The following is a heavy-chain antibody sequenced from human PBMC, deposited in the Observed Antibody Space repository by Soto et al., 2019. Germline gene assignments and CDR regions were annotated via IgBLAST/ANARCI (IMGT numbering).Heavy chain of an antibody. J-gene: IGHJ4*02. Sequence: PSETLSLTCTVSGGSISSYYWSWIRQPPGKGLEWIGYIYYSGSTNYNPSLKRRVTISVDTSKNQFSLKLSSVTAADTAVYYCARDSDGVAVTFDYWGQGTLVTVSS. CDR1: GGSISSYY. CDR3: ARDSDGVAVTFDY. D-gene: IGHD3-3*01. V-gene: IGHV4-59*01. CDR2: IYYSGST.